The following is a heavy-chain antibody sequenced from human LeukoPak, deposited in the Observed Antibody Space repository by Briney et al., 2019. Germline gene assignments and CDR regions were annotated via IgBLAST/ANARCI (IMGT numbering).Heavy chain of an antibody. V-gene: IGHV4-38-2*02. CDR3: ARRHSSGWFYY. Sequence: SETLSLTCTVSGYSISNGYYWDWIRQPPGGGLEWIGNIYRSGSTSYNPSLKSRVTISVDTSKNQFSLKVNSVTAADTAVYYCARRHSSGWFYYWGQGTLVTVSS. J-gene: IGHJ4*02. CDR1: GYSISNGYY. CDR2: IYRSGST. D-gene: IGHD6-19*01.